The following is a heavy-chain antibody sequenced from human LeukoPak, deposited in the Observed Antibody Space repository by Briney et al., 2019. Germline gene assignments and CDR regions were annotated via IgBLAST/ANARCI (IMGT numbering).Heavy chain of an antibody. Sequence: SVKVSCKASGFTFTSSAMQWVRQARGQRLEWIGWIVVGSGNTNYAQKFQGRVTITRDMSTSTAYMELSSLRSEDTAVYCCAAVEGGYETPQGPFDYWGQGTLVTVSS. J-gene: IGHJ4*02. CDR2: IVVGSGNT. D-gene: IGHD5-12*01. CDR3: AAVEGGYETPQGPFDY. CDR1: GFTFTSSA. V-gene: IGHV1-58*02.